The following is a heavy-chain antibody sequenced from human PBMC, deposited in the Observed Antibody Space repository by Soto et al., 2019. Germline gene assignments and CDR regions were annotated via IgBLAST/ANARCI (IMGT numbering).Heavy chain of an antibody. D-gene: IGHD6-19*01. CDR3: AKVSGWYPGELGYYGMDV. CDR1: GFTFSSYG. V-gene: IGHV3-30*18. Sequence: QVQLVESGGGVVQPGRSLRLSCAASGFTFSSYGMHWVRQAPGKGLEWVAVISYDGSNKYYADSVKGRFTISRDNSKNTLYLQMNSLRAEDTAVYYCAKVSGWYPGELGYYGMDVWGQGTTVTVSS. CDR2: ISYDGSNK. J-gene: IGHJ6*02.